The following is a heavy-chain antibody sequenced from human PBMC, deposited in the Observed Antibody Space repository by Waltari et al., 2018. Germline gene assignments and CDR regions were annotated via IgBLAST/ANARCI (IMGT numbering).Heavy chain of an antibody. J-gene: IGHJ4*02. V-gene: IGHV2-70*15. CDR2: IDWDDDK. CDR3: ARIHVTPGGYTLDY. D-gene: IGHD5-18*01. CDR1: GFSLSTSGMC. Sequence: QVTLRESGPALVKPTQTLTLTCTFSGFSLSTSGMCVSWIRQPPGKALEWLARIDWDDDKYYSTSLKTRLTISKDTSKNQVVLTMTNMDPVDTATYYCARIHVTPGGYTLDYWGQGTLVTVSS.